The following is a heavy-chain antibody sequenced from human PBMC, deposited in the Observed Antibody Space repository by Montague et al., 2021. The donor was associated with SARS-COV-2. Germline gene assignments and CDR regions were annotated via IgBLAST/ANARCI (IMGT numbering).Heavy chain of an antibody. CDR2: IYYSGST. Sequence: SETLSLTCTVSGGSISSSSYYWGWIRQPPGKGLEWIGSIYYSGSTHYNPSLKSRVTTSVDPSKNQFSLKLSSVTAADTAVYYCARHGFFWAAAAGTVDPWGQGTLVTVSS. CDR1: GGSISSSSYY. CDR3: ARHGFFWAAAAGTVDP. J-gene: IGHJ5*02. D-gene: IGHD6-13*01. V-gene: IGHV4-39*01.